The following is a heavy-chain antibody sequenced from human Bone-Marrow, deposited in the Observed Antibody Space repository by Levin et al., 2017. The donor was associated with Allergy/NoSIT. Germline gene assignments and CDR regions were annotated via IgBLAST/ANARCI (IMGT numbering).Heavy chain of an antibody. CDR3: AKEGLAVAGYYFDS. CDR2: ISGSGTIT. CDR1: GFTFSSYA. D-gene: IGHD6-19*01. Sequence: GESLKISCAASGFTFSSYAMSWVRQAPGKGLEWVSSISGSGTITHYAESVNGRFTISRDISKNMLHLQMNSLRAEDTAIYFCAKEGLAVAGYYFDSWGQGTLVTVSS. V-gene: IGHV3-23*01. J-gene: IGHJ4*02.